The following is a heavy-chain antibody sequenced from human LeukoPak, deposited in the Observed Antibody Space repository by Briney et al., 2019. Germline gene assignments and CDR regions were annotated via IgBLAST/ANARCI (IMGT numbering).Heavy chain of an antibody. V-gene: IGHV1-69*06. D-gene: IGHD2-2*01. CDR2: IIPIFGTA. Sequence: ASVKVSCKASGGTFSSYAISWVRQAPGQGLEWMGGIIPIFGTANYAQKFQGRVTITADKSTSTAYMELSSLRAEDTAVYYCARETYCTNTTCPIGDHFDYWGQGTLVTVSS. J-gene: IGHJ4*02. CDR1: GGTFSSYA. CDR3: ARETYCTNTTCPIGDHFDY.